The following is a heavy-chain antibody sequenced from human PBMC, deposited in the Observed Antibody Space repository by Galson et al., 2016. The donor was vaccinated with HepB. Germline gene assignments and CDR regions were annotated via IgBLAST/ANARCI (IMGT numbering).Heavy chain of an antibody. J-gene: IGHJ4*02. V-gene: IGHV1-46*01. CDR2: INPSGGST. CDR3: ARGTGTGGYFDY. Sequence: SVKVSCKASGYTFTSYYMHWVRQAPGQGLEWMGIINPSGGSTSYAQKFQGRVTVSRDTSTSTVYMELSSLRSEDTAVYYCARGTGTGGYFDYWGQGTLVTVSS. D-gene: IGHD3/OR15-3a*01. CDR1: GYTFTSYY.